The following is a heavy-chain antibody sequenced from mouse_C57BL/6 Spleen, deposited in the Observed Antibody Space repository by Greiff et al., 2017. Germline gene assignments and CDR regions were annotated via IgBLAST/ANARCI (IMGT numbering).Heavy chain of an antibody. CDR1: GFSFNTYA. CDR3: VRESYDY. D-gene: IGHD2-12*01. CDR2: IRSKSNNYAT. Sequence: EVKLMESGGGLVQPKGSLKLSCAASGFSFNTYAMNWVRQAPGQGLEWVARIRSKSNNYATYYADSVKDRFTISRDDSESMLYLQMNNLKTEDTAMYYCVRESYDYWGQGTLVTVSA. J-gene: IGHJ3*01. V-gene: IGHV10-1*01.